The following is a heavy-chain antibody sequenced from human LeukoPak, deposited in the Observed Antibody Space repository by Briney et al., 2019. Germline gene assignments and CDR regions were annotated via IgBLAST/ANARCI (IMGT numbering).Heavy chain of an antibody. CDR2: IYYSGST. J-gene: IGHJ6*02. D-gene: IGHD3-9*01. CDR1: GGSISSSSYY. V-gene: IGHV4-39*07. CDR3: ARNPSYDILTGYSDYYGMDV. Sequence: SETLSFTCTVSGGSISSSSYYWGWIRQPPGKGLEWIGSIYYSGSTNYNPSLKSRVTISVDTSKNQFSLKLNSVTAADTAVYYCARNPSYDILTGYSDYYGMDVWGQGTTVTVSS.